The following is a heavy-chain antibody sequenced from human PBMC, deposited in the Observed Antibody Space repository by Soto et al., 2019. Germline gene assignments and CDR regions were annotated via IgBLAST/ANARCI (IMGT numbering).Heavy chain of an antibody. D-gene: IGHD2-8*01. CDR1: GGSISSNY. Sequence: PSETLSLTCTVSGGSISSNYWTWIRQPPGKGLEWIGYAYYSGSTDYNPSLKSRVTMSVDTSKNQVSLKLNSVTTADTAVYYCARDRSTYGGGGTGEVKENWFDPWGPGTLVTVSS. J-gene: IGHJ5*02. V-gene: IGHV4-59*01. CDR3: ARDRSTYGGGGTGEVKENWFDP. CDR2: AYYSGST.